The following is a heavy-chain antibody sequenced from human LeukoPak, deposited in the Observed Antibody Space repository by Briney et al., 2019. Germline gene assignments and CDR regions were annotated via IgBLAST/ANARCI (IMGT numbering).Heavy chain of an antibody. D-gene: IGHD4-23*01. CDR3: TIMGPAVTTVVTPVVY. CDR2: IRSKANSYAT. CDR1: GLTFSGYD. J-gene: IGHJ4*02. V-gene: IGHV3-73*01. Sequence: GGSLRLSCAASGLTFSGYDMHWVRQASGKGLEWVGRIRSKANSYATAYAASVKGRFTISRDDSKNTAYLQMNSLKTEDTAVYYCTIMGPAVTTVVTPVVYWGQGTLVTVSS.